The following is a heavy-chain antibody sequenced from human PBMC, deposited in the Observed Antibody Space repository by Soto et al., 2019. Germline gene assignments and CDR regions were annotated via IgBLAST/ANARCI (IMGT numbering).Heavy chain of an antibody. J-gene: IGHJ6*02. Sequence: PGESLKISCQAFEYSFRIYWISWVRQKPGGGLEWMGRVDPNDSFATYSPSFEGHVSISVDKSTSTVYLQWRSLRASDTATYYCAPHQCGSGNSNFYRWGQGTTVTV. V-gene: IGHV5-10-1*01. D-gene: IGHD3-10*01. CDR1: EYSFRIYW. CDR3: APHQCGSGNSNFYR. CDR2: VDPNDSFA.